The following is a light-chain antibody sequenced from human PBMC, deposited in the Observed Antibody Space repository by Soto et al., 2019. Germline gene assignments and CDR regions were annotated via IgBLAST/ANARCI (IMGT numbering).Light chain of an antibody. J-gene: IGKJ1*01. V-gene: IGKV1-5*03. CDR1: QSISSW. CDR3: QQYNSYCT. Sequence: DIQMTQSPSTLSASVGDRVTITCRASQSISSWLAWYQQKQGKAPKLLIYKASSLESGVPSRFSGSGSGTEFTLTISSLQPDDFSTYYCQQYNSYCTFGQGTKVEIK. CDR2: KAS.